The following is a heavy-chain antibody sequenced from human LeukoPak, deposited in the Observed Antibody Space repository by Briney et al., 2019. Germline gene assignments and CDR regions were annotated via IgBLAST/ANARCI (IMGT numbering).Heavy chain of an antibody. V-gene: IGHV3-7*01. D-gene: IGHD2-2*01. CDR2: IKQDGSEK. CDR1: GFTFSSYG. CDR3: ARGDIVAVPAAHYYYGMDV. J-gene: IGHJ6*02. Sequence: TGGSLRLSCAASGFTFSSYGMHWVRQAPGKGLEWVANIKQDGSEKYYVDSVKGRFTISRDNAKNSLYLQMNSLRAEDTAVYYCARGDIVAVPAAHYYYGMDVWGQGTTVTVSS.